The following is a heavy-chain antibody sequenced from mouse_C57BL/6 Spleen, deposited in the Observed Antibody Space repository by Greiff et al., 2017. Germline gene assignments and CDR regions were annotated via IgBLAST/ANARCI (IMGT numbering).Heavy chain of an antibody. Sequence: EVKLMESGPELVKPGASVKMSCKASGYTFTDYNMHWVKQSHGKSLEWIGYINPNNGGTSYNQKFKGKATLTVNKSSSTAYMELRSLTSEDSAVYYCARSHYGSFDYWGQGTTLTVSS. CDR1: GYTFTDYN. D-gene: IGHD1-1*01. CDR2: INPNNGGT. V-gene: IGHV1-22*01. CDR3: ARSHYGSFDY. J-gene: IGHJ2*01.